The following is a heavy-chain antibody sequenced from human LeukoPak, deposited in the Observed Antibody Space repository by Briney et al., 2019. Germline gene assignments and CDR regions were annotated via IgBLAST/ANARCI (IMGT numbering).Heavy chain of an antibody. V-gene: IGHV3-23*01. CDR3: ANEIRPNDY. CDR1: EFDFSSHA. D-gene: IGHD4-17*01. J-gene: IGHJ4*02. Sequence: GGSLRLSCAASEFDFSSHAMTWVRQAPGKGLEWVSAISISGSKTYYADSVKGRFTISGDNSKNTLYLQMNSLRAEDTAVYYCANEIRPNDYWGQGTQVTVSS. CDR2: ISISGSKT.